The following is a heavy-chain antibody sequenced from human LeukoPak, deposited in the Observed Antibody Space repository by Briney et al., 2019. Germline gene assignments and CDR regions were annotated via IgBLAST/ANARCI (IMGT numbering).Heavy chain of an antibody. CDR1: GGSISSSSYY. Sequence: SETLSLTCTVSGGSISSSSYYWGWIRQPPRKGLEWIGSIYYSGSTYYNPSLKSRVTISVDTSKNQFSLKLSSVTAADTAVYYCARRRLQPYYFDYWGQGTLVTVSS. V-gene: IGHV4-39*01. CDR2: IYYSGST. D-gene: IGHD4-11*01. J-gene: IGHJ4*02. CDR3: ARRRLQPYYFDY.